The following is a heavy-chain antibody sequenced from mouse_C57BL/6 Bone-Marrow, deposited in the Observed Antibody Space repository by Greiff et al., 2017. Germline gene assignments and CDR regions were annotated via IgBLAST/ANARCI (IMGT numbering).Heavy chain of an antibody. Sequence: VKLQESGAELARPGASVKLSCKASGYTFTSYGISWVKQRTGQGLEWIGEIYPRSGNTYYNEKFKGKATLTADKSSSTAYMELRSLTSEDSAVDFCARGDYYYGSSYGRFAYWGQGTLVTVSA. CDR2: IYPRSGNT. J-gene: IGHJ3*01. D-gene: IGHD1-1*01. V-gene: IGHV1-81*01. CDR3: ARGDYYYGSSYGRFAY. CDR1: GYTFTSYG.